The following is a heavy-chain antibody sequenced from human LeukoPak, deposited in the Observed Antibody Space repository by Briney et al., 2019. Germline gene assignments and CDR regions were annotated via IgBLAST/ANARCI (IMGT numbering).Heavy chain of an antibody. CDR2: IIPIFGTA. V-gene: IGHV1-69*13. CDR1: GGTFSGYA. D-gene: IGHD2-15*01. J-gene: IGHJ6*02. CDR3: ARDRVDIPSYYYYYGMDV. Sequence: ASVKVSCKASGGTFSGYAISWVRQAPGQGLEWMGGIIPIFGTANYAQKFQGRVTITADESTSTAYMELSSLRSEDTAVYYCARDRVDIPSYYYYYGMDVWGQGTTVTVSS.